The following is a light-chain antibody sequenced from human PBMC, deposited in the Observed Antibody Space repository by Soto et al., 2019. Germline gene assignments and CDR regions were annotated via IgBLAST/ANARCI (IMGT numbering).Light chain of an antibody. CDR2: GAS. J-gene: IGKJ1*01. CDR3: QQYNNWPRT. Sequence: EIVMTQSPATLSVSPGERATLSCRASQSVSSNLAWYQQKPGQAPKLLIYGASTRATGIPARFSGSGFGTVFTLTISSLQSEDFAVYYCQQYNNWPRTFGQGTKVDIK. V-gene: IGKV3-15*01. CDR1: QSVSSN.